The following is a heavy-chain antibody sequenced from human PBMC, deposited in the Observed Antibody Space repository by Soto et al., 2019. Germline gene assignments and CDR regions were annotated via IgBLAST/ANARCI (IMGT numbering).Heavy chain of an antibody. CDR3: ARDPPAYCSGGSCQYYYYYYYMDV. V-gene: IGHV1-69*08. D-gene: IGHD2-15*01. Sequence: QVQLVQSGAEVKKPGSSVKVSCKASGGTFSSYTISWVRQAPGQGLEWMGRIIPILGIANYAQKFQGRVTITADKSTSRAYMELSSLRSEDTAVYYCARDPPAYCSGGSCQYYYYYYYMDVWGKGTTVTVSS. CDR1: GGTFSSYT. J-gene: IGHJ6*03. CDR2: IIPILGIA.